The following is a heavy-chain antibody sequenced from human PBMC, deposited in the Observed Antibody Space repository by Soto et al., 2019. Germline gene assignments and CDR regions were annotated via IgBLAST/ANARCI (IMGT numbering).Heavy chain of an antibody. D-gene: IGHD1-1*01. CDR3: ASELERRKGFDY. V-gene: IGHV1-3*01. Sequence: ASVKVSCKASGYTFTSYAMHWVRQAPGQRLEWMGWINAGNGNTKYSQKFQGRVTITRDTSASTAHMELSSLRSEDTAVYYCASELERRKGFDYWGQGTLVTVSS. CDR2: INAGNGNT. CDR1: GYTFTSYA. J-gene: IGHJ4*02.